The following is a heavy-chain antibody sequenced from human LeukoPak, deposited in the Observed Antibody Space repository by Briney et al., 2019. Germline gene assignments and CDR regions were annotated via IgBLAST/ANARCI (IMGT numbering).Heavy chain of an antibody. D-gene: IGHD6-6*01. CDR2: ISGSGGST. CDR3: VASKYSSSSPFDY. CDR1: GFTFSTFA. J-gene: IGHJ4*02. Sequence: GKSLRLSCAASGFTFSTFAMHWVRQAPGKGLEWVSAISGSGGSTYYADSVKGRFTISRDNSKNTLYLQMNSLRAEDTAVYYCVASKYSSSSPFDYWGQGTLVTVSS. V-gene: IGHV3-23*01.